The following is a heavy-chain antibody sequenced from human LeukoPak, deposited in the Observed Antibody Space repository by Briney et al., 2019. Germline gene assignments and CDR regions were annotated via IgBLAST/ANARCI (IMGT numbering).Heavy chain of an antibody. V-gene: IGHV4-34*01. D-gene: IGHD6-19*01. J-gene: IGHJ5*02. CDR2: INHSGST. Sequence: SETLSLTCAVYGGSFSGYYWSWIRQPPGKGLEWIGEINHSGSTNYNPSLKSRVTISVDTSKNQFSLNLSSVTAADTAVYYCARALIAVAGNNIAGPDGPWGQGTLVTVSS. CDR3: ARALIAVAGNNIAGPDGP. CDR1: GGSFSGYY.